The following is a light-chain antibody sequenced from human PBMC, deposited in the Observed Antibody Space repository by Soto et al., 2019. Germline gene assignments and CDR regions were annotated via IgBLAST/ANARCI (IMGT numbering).Light chain of an antibody. CDR2: WAS. CDR1: QSVLYSSNNKNY. V-gene: IGKV4-1*01. Sequence: DIVMTQTPDSLAVSLGERATINCKSSQSVLYSSNNKNYLAWYQQKPGQPPKLLIYWASTRESGVPDRFSGIGSATNFTLTISSLQAEDVAIYYCQQYYSALSFTFGPGTKVVSK. J-gene: IGKJ3*01. CDR3: QQYYSALSFT.